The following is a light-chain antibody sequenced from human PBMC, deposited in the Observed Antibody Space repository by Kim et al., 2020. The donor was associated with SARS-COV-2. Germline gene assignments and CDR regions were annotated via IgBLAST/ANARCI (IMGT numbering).Light chain of an antibody. V-gene: IGKV1-33*01. J-gene: IGKJ5*01. CDR3: QQYDAPPFT. CDR1: EDVSEY. CDR2: DAA. Sequence: ASVWDRVTISCQASEDVSEYFNWDHQKPGEAPKVLIRDAANLESGVPSRFSRGGYGTEFSLTICSVQPEGMGTYYCQQYDAPPFTFGQRTRLEIK.